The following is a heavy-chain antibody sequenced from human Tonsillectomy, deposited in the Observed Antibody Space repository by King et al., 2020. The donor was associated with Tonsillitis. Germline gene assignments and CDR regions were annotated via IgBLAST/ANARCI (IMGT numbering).Heavy chain of an antibody. V-gene: IGHV3-21*01. Sequence: VQLVESGGGLVKPGESLRLSCAASGFTFSSYNLNWVRQAPGKGLEWVSSISSSSSYIFYADSVKGRFTISRDNAKNSVYLQMDSLRVADTAVYYCARWRWLPFYSPEEFDIWGQGTVVTVSS. CDR1: GFTFSSYN. CDR2: ISSSSSYI. CDR3: ARWRWLPFYSPEEFDI. J-gene: IGHJ3*02. D-gene: IGHD5-24*01.